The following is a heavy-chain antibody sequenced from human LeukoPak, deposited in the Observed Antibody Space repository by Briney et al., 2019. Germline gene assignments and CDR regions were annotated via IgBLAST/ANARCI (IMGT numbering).Heavy chain of an antibody. J-gene: IGHJ4*02. Sequence: GGSLRLSCAASGFTFSDYYVSWIRQAPGKGLEWVSYISSSGSTIYYADSVKGRFTISRDNAKNSLYLQMNSLRAEDTAVYYCASSVTKLGYCSGGSCYPLYYWGQGTLVTVSS. V-gene: IGHV3-11*01. D-gene: IGHD2-15*01. CDR3: ASSVTKLGYCSGGSCYPLYY. CDR2: ISSSGSTI. CDR1: GFTFSDYY.